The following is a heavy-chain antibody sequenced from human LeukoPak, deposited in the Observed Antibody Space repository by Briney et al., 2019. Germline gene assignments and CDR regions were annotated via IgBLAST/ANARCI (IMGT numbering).Heavy chain of an antibody. CDR3: ARLKYGDYGLYYFDY. Sequence: SSETLSLTCSVSGGSISSYYWSWIRQPPGKGLESIGYIYYSNTNYNPSLKSRVTISVDTSKNQFSLKLSSVTAAATAVYYCARLKYGDYGLYYFDYWGQGTLVTVSS. D-gene: IGHD4-17*01. V-gene: IGHV4-59*08. CDR1: GGSISSYY. CDR2: IYYSNT. J-gene: IGHJ4*02.